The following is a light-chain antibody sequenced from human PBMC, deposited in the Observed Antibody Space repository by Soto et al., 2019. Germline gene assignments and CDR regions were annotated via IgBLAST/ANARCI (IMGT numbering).Light chain of an antibody. V-gene: IGKV1-6*01. CDR2: AAS. CDR1: QGIRND. J-gene: IGKJ1*01. CDR3: QQHYDYPRT. Sequence: AIQMTQSPASLSASVGDRVTITCRARQGIRNDLGWNQQKPGKAPKLLIYAASYLQSGFPSSFNGSGSGADFTLIISILQPEAFAAYYCQQHYDYPRTFCQGTKVEIK.